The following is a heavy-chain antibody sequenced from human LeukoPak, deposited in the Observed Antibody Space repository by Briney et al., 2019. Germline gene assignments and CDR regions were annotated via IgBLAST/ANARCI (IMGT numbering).Heavy chain of an antibody. CDR2: INHSGST. J-gene: IGHJ3*02. V-gene: IGHV4-39*07. CDR1: GGSISSSSYY. D-gene: IGHD3-22*01. CDR3: ARGRDYYDSSGYYYNAFDI. Sequence: SETLSLTCTVSGGSISSSSYYWSWIRQPPGKGLEWIGEINHSGSTNYNPSLKSRVTISVDTSKNQFSLKLSSVTAADTAVYYCARGRDYYDSSGYYYNAFDIWSQGTMVTVSS.